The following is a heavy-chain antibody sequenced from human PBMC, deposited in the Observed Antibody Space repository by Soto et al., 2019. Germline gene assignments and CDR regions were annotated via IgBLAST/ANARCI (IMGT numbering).Heavy chain of an antibody. CDR2: IIPIFGTA. J-gene: IGHJ4*02. D-gene: IGHD5-18*01. CDR3: ASGYSYGTIDY. CDR1: GGTFSSYA. V-gene: IGHV1-69*13. Sequence: GASVKVSCKASGGTFSSYAISWVRQAPGQGLEWMGGIIPIFGTANYAQKFQGRVTITADESTSTAYMELSSLRSEDTAVYYCASGYSYGTIDYWGQGALVTVSS.